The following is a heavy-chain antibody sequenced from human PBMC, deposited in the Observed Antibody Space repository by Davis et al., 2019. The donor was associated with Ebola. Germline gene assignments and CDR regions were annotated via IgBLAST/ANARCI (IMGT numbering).Heavy chain of an antibody. J-gene: IGHJ4*02. Sequence: PSETLSLTCTVSGGSISSSSYYWGWIRQPPGKGLEWIGSIYYSGSTYYNPSLKSRVTISVDTSKNQFSLKLSSVTAADTAVYYCASGPWCGGDCSTNWGQGTLVTVSS. V-gene: IGHV4-39*01. CDR2: IYYSGST. CDR3: ASGPWCGGDCSTN. CDR1: GGSISSSSYY. D-gene: IGHD2-21*01.